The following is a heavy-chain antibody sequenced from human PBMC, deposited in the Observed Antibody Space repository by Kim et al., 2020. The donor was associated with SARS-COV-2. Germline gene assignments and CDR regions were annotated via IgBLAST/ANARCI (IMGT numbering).Heavy chain of an antibody. V-gene: IGHV4-61*01. J-gene: IGHJ6*02. CDR3: ARDSYYDILTGYYPPDRKRYYYYYYGMDV. CDR2: IYYSGST. Sequence: SETLSLTCTVSGGSVSSGSYYWSWIRQPPGKGLEWIGYIYYSGSTNYNPSLKSRVTISVDTSKNQFSLKLSSVTAADTAVYYCARDSYYDILTGYYPPDRKRYYYYYYGMDVWGQGTTVTVSS. D-gene: IGHD3-9*01. CDR1: GGSVSSGSYY.